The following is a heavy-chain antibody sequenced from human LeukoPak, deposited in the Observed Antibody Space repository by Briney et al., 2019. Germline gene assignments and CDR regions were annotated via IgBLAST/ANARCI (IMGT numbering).Heavy chain of an antibody. J-gene: IGHJ4*02. CDR1: GFTFSDYY. CDR3: ARGSIVAPYYFDY. D-gene: IGHD5-12*01. Sequence: GGSLRLSCAASGFTFSDYYMSWIRQAPGKGLEWVSYISSSGSTMYYADSVKGRFTISRDNAKNSLYLQMNSLRAEDTAVYYCARGSIVAPYYFDYWGQGTLVTVSS. V-gene: IGHV3-11*04. CDR2: ISSSGSTM.